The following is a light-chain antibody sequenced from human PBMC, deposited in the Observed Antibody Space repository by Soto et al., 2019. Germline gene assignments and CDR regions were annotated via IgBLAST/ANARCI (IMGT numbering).Light chain of an antibody. Sequence: DIQMTQSPSALSASVGDRVTITCRASQTTTNYLNWYQKKPGKAPELLIYGTSSLESEVSSRFSGSGSGTEFTLTIRNVQPEDFATYYCQQSHSTPTYTFGQGTKLEIK. J-gene: IGKJ2*01. V-gene: IGKV1-39*01. CDR2: GTS. CDR1: QTTTNY. CDR3: QQSHSTPTYT.